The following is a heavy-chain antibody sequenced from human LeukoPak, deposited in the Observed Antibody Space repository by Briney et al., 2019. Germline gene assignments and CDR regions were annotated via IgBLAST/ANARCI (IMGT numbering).Heavy chain of an antibody. D-gene: IGHD1-26*01. CDR2: INEDGSIT. Sequence: GSLRLSCATSGFTFSGYWMHRVRQVPGKGLDWVSRINEDGSITTHADSVKGRFTISRDNARNTLYLQMNSLRSEDTAVYYCARDLGGIAGSWGQGTLVTVSS. CDR1: GFTFSGYW. V-gene: IGHV3-74*01. CDR3: ARDLGGIAGS. J-gene: IGHJ4*02.